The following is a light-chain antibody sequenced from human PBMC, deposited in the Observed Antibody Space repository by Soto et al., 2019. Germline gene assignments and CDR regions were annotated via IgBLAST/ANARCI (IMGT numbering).Light chain of an antibody. V-gene: IGKV3-20*01. CDR3: QQYGSLPET. J-gene: IGKJ1*01. CDR1: QSVRSNY. Sequence: EIVLTQSPGTLSLSPGERATLSCRASQSVRSNYLAWYQQTPGQAPRLLIYDAFSSATGIPDRFSGSGSGTDFTLTISRVEPEDFAVYYCQQYGSLPETFGQGTKVEIK. CDR2: DAF.